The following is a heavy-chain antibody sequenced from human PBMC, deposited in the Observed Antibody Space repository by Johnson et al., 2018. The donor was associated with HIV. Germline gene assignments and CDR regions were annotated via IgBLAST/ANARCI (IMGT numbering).Heavy chain of an antibody. CDR1: GFTFSGSA. CDR2: IRSKANSYAT. CDR3: TRHGGYDPRGYVGAFDI. Sequence: VQLVESGGGLVQPGGSLKLSCAASGFTFSGSAMHWVRQASGKGLEWVGRIRSKANSYATAYAASVKGGFTISRDDSKNTAYLQMNSLKTEDTAVYYCTRHGGYDPRGYVGAFDIWGQGTMVTVSS. D-gene: IGHD5-12*01. J-gene: IGHJ3*02. V-gene: IGHV3-73*01.